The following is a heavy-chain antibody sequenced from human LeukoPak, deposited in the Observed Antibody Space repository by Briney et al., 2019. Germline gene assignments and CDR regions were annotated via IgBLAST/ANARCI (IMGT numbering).Heavy chain of an antibody. CDR1: GYSISSGYY. V-gene: IGHV4-38-2*01. CDR3: ARGMVFGVVLNWFDP. J-gene: IGHJ5*02. D-gene: IGHD3-3*01. Sequence: SETLSLTCAVSGYSISSGYYWGWIRQPPGKGLEWIGSIYHSGSTNYNPSLKSRVTISVDTSKNQFSLKLSSVTAADTAVYYCARGMVFGVVLNWFDPWGQGTLVTVSS. CDR2: IYHSGST.